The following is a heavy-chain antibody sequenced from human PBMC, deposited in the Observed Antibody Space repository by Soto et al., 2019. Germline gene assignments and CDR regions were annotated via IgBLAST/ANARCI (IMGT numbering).Heavy chain of an antibody. CDR3: ARGGATSFGVSDS. D-gene: IGHD3-3*01. V-gene: IGHV1-46*01. CDR1: GSSFFSYY. J-gene: IGHJ5*02. Sequence: ASVKVSCKASGSSFFSYYIHWVRQAPGQGLEWMGRFLASGGNTFYAQRFRGRVSMTRDTSSTNTVSLELTSLTSDDTAVYYCARGGATSFGVSDSWGQGTRGTVAS. CDR2: FLASGGNT.